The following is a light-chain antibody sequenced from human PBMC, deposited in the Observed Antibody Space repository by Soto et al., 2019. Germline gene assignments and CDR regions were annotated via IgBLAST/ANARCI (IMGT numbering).Light chain of an antibody. V-gene: IGKV3-20*01. CDR3: QQYGSLLQVT. CDR2: GAS. J-gene: IGKJ4*01. CDR1: QSVTTF. Sequence: EIVLTQSPGTLSLSPGERATLSCRASQSVTTFLAWYQQKPGQAPRLLIHGASNRATGIPDRFSGSGSGTDFTLTISRLEPEDFAVYYCQQYGSLLQVTFGGGTKVEIK.